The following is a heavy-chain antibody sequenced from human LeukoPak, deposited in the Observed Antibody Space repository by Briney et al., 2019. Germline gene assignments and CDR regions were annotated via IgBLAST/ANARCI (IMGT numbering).Heavy chain of an antibody. D-gene: IGHD3-10*01. CDR2: ISSSGSTI. CDR3: ANPFLYGSGSSQNS. CDR1: GFTFSSYE. J-gene: IGHJ4*02. V-gene: IGHV3-48*03. Sequence: GGSLRLSCAASGFTFSSYEMNWVRQAPGKGLEWVSYISSSGSTIYYADSVKGRFTISRDNAKNSLYLQMNSLRAEDTAVYYCANPFLYGSGSSQNSWGQGTLVTVSS.